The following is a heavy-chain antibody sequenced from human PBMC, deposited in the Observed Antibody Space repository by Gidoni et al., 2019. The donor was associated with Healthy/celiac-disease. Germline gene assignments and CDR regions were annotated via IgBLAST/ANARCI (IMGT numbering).Heavy chain of an antibody. CDR1: GFTLRDHY. Sequence: EVQLVESGGGLVQPGGSLRLSCAAFGFTLRDHYMDWVRQAPGKGLEWVGRTRNKANSYTTEYAASVKGRFTISRDDSKNSLYLQMNSLKTEDTAVYYCALGGDYFDSWGQGTLVTVSS. CDR2: TRNKANSYTT. D-gene: IGHD3-16*01. V-gene: IGHV3-72*01. CDR3: ALGGDYFDS. J-gene: IGHJ4*02.